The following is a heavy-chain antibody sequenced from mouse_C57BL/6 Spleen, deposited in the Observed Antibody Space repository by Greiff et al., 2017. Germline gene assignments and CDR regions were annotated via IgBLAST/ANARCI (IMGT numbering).Heavy chain of an antibody. CDR3: VTTGFAY. Sequence: VQLQQSGAELVRPGASVTLSCKASGYTFTDYEMHWVKQTPVHGLEWIGAIDTETGGTAYNQKFKGKAILTADKSSSTAYMELRGLTSEDSAVYYAVTTGFAYWGQGTLVTVSA. CDR1: GYTFTDYE. J-gene: IGHJ3*01. D-gene: IGHD2-2*01. V-gene: IGHV1-15*01. CDR2: IDTETGGT.